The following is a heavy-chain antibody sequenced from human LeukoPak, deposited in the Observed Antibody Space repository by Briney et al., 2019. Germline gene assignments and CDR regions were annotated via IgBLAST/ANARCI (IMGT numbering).Heavy chain of an antibody. CDR2: INSDGRKT. V-gene: IGHV3-74*01. CDR1: GFIFSSFW. D-gene: IGHD3-10*01. CDR3: GRGMRDYYGLDY. J-gene: IGHJ4*02. Sequence: GGSLRLSCAASGFIFSSFWMHWVRQVPGKGLVWVSHINSDGRKTDYADSVRGRFTISRDNAKNTLYLQMNRLTVEDTAVYYCGRGMRDYYGLDYWGQGILVTVSS.